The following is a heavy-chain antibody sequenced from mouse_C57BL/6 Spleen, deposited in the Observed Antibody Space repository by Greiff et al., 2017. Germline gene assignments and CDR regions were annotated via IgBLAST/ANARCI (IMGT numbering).Heavy chain of an antibody. D-gene: IGHD2-1*01. CDR1: GYTFTTYP. CDR3: ARRRYGNEFDY. Sequence: QVQLQQPGAELVKPGASVKMSCKASGYTFTTYPLEWMKQNHGQSLEWIGNFHPYSDDTKYNAKFKGKATVTVEKSSSTVYLELSRLTSDDSAVYYGARRRYGNEFDYWGKGTTLTVSS. CDR2: FHPYSDDT. J-gene: IGHJ2*01. V-gene: IGHV1-47*01.